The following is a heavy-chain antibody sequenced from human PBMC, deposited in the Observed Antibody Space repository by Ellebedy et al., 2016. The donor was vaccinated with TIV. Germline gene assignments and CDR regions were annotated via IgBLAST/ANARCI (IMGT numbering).Heavy chain of an antibody. Sequence: GESLKISCAASGFTFSSYWMTWVRQAPGKGLEWAANIKQDGSDKYYVDSVKGRFIISRDNAKNSLYLQMNSLRAEEDTAVYYCARSVGWRDAFDIWGQGTMVTVSS. J-gene: IGHJ3*02. D-gene: IGHD2-15*01. CDR3: ARSVGWRDAFDI. V-gene: IGHV3-7*01. CDR2: IKQDGSDK. CDR1: GFTFSSYW.